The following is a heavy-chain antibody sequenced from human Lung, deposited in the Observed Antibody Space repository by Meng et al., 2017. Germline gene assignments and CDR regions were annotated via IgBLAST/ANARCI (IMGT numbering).Heavy chain of an antibody. CDR2: INPNSGGT. D-gene: IGHD5-12*01. CDR3: ARENVGDGGYDFDF. Sequence: QVQLVQSGAEVKKPGASVKVSCKASGYTFTDYYIHWVRQAPGKGLERMGRINPNSGGTNYVQKFQGRVTMTRDTSISTAYMELTRLRSDDTAIYYCARENVGDGGYDFDFWGRGTLVTVSS. V-gene: IGHV1-2*06. CDR1: GYTFTDYY. J-gene: IGHJ4*02.